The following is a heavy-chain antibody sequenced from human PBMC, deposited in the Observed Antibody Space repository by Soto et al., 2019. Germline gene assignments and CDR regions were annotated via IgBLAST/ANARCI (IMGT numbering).Heavy chain of an antibody. J-gene: IGHJ6*02. D-gene: IGHD2-15*01. V-gene: IGHV1-18*01. CDR1: GYTFTSYG. Sequence: QVQLVQSGAEVKNPGASVKVSCKASGYTFTSYGISWVRQAPGQGLEWMGWISAYNGNTNYAQKLQGRVTMTTDTSTSTAYMELRSLRSDDTAVYYCARDRRVVVVAATAYYYYGMDVWGQGTTVTVSS. CDR3: ARDRRVVVVAATAYYYYGMDV. CDR2: ISAYNGNT.